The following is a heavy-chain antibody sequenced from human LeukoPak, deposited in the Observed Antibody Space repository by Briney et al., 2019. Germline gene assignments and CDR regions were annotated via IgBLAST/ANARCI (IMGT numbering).Heavy chain of an antibody. Sequence: GLEWVSYISSSSSYTNYADSVKGRFTISRDNAKNSLYLQMNSLRAEDTAVYYCARGLFVDYWGQGTLVTVSS. D-gene: IGHD3-22*01. CDR2: ISSSSSYT. J-gene: IGHJ4*02. CDR3: ARGLFVDY. V-gene: IGHV3-11*06.